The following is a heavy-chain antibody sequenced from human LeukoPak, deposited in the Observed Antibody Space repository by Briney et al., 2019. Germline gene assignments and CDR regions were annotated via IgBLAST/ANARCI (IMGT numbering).Heavy chain of an antibody. CDR1: GYTFTSYY. D-gene: IGHD6-19*01. V-gene: IGHV1-46*01. J-gene: IGHJ5*02. CDR3: AREAYSSGWQSRDAFDP. CDR2: INPSGGST. Sequence: GASVKVSCKASGYTFTSYYMHWVRRAPGQGLEWMGIINPSGGSTSYAQKFQGRVTVTRDTSTSTVYMELSSLRSEDTAVYYCAREAYSSGWQSRDAFDPWGQGTLVTVSS.